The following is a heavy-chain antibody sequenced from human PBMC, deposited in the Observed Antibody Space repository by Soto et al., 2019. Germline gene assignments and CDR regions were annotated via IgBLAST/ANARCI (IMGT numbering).Heavy chain of an antibody. V-gene: IGHV3-30*18. Sequence: GGSLRLSCAASGFTFSSYGMHWVRQAPGKGLEWVAVISYDGSNKYYADSVKGRFTISRDNSKNTLYLQMNSLRAEDTAVYYCAKGGRWYGDRHQSDYWGQGTLVTVSS. J-gene: IGHJ4*02. CDR2: ISYDGSNK. D-gene: IGHD6-13*01. CDR3: AKGGRWYGDRHQSDY. CDR1: GFTFSSYG.